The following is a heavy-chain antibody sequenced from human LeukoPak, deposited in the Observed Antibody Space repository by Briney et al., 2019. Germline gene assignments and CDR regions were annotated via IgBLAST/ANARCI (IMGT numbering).Heavy chain of an antibody. CDR1: GGSFSGYY. D-gene: IGHD4-17*01. J-gene: IGHJ4*02. CDR2: INHSGTT. Sequence: SETPSLTSALSGGSFSGYYWSCIRQPPGPGLESIGEINHSGTTNYNPSLKSRVTISVDPSKNQFSLSPTSVTASRPRVHYCPRGGGGSYGDYSLYWGQGSLVTVSS. V-gene: IGHV4-34*01. CDR3: PRGGGGSYGDYSLY.